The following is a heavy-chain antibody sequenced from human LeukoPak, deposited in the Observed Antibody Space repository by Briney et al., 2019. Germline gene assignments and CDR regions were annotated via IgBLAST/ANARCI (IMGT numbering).Heavy chain of an antibody. CDR1: GYTFTSYG. J-gene: IGHJ4*02. D-gene: IGHD1-26*01. CDR3: ARDYSGSYSTTAFDY. CDR2: ISAYNGST. V-gene: IGHV1-18*01. Sequence: WASVKVSCKASGYTFTSYGISWVRQAPGQGLEWMGWISAYNGSTNYAQKLQGRVTMTTDTSTSTAYMELRSLRSDDTAVYYCARDYSGSYSTTAFDYWGQGTLVTVSS.